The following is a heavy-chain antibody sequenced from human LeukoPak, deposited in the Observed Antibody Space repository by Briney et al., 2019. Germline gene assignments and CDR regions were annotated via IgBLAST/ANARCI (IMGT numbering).Heavy chain of an antibody. J-gene: IGHJ4*02. Sequence: ASVKVSCKASGYTFTGYYMHWVRQAPGQGLEWMGWINPNSGGTNYAQKFQGRVTMTRDTSTSTAYMELSRLRSDDTAVYYCARVEELLGRLFDYWGQGTLVTVSS. CDR3: ARVEELLGRLFDY. D-gene: IGHD1-26*01. CDR2: INPNSGGT. V-gene: IGHV1-2*02. CDR1: GYTFTGYY.